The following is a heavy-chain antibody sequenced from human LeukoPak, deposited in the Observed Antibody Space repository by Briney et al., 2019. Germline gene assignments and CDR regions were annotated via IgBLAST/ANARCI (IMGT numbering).Heavy chain of an antibody. V-gene: IGHV3-7*01. CDR3: AKVASIAAAGELSDWFDP. Sequence: PGGSLRLSCAASGFTFSSYWMSWVRQAPGKGLEWVANIKQDGSEKYYVDSVKGRFTISRDNAKNSLYLQMNSLRAEDTAVYYCAKVASIAAAGELSDWFDPWGQGTLVTVSS. CDR2: IKQDGSEK. CDR1: GFTFSSYW. D-gene: IGHD6-13*01. J-gene: IGHJ5*02.